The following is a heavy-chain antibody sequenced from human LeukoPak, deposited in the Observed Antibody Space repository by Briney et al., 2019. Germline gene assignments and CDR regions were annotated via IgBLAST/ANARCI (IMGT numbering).Heavy chain of an antibody. CDR1: GGSISSGGYY. CDR2: IYYSGST. Sequence: PSQTLSLTCTVSGGSISSGGYYWGWIRQHPGKGLEWIGYIYYSGSTYYNPSLKSRVTIPVDTSKNQFSLKLSSVTAADTAVYYCARLTVLGHHFDLWGRGTLVTVSS. CDR3: ARLTVLGHHFDL. V-gene: IGHV4-31*03. J-gene: IGHJ2*01. D-gene: IGHD2-8*01.